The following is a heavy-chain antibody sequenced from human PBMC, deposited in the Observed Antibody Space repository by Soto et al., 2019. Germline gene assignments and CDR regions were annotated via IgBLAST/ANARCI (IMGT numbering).Heavy chain of an antibody. CDR1: GYTFTSYD. CDR3: ARGIAARIPLTKVKGYYMDV. J-gene: IGHJ6*03. D-gene: IGHD6-6*01. CDR2: MNPNSGNT. Sequence: QVQLVQSGAEVKKPGASVKVSCKASGYTFTSYDINWVRQATGQGLEWMGWMNPNSGNTGYAQKFQGRVTMTRNTSISTAYMELSSLRSEDTAVYYSARGIAARIPLTKVKGYYMDVWGKGTTVTVSS. V-gene: IGHV1-8*01.